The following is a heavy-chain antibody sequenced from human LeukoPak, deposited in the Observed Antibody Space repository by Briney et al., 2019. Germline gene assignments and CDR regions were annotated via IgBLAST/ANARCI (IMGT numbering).Heavy chain of an antibody. J-gene: IGHJ4*02. CDR3: VRDGGPYYFDW. CDR2: VKQDGSEK. D-gene: IGHD3-16*01. CDR1: EVTFRNNW. V-gene: IGHV3-7*01. Sequence: GGSLRLSCEVSEVTFRNNWMSWVRQAPGKGLEWVANVKQDGSEKYYVESVKGRFTISRDNAKNSVSLQMNSLRVEDTAVYYCVRDGGPYYFDWWGQGALVIVS.